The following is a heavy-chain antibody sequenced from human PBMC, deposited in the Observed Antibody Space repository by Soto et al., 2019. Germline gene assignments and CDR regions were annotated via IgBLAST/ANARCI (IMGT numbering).Heavy chain of an antibody. J-gene: IGHJ5*02. Sequence: SETLSRTCAVYCESFNAYYWSCIRQGPWKGLEWIVEINHSGSTNYNPSLKSRVTISVDTYKNHISLNLTSVTAADTAVYYCAREVVAATNWFDTWGKGTMVTVSS. D-gene: IGHD2-15*01. CDR2: INHSGST. CDR3: AREVVAATNWFDT. CDR1: CESFNAYY. V-gene: IGHV4-34*01.